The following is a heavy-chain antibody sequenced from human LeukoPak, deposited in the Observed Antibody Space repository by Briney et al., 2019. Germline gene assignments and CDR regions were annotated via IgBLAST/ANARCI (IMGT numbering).Heavy chain of an antibody. Sequence: GESLQISCKASGYSFTSFWIGWVRPMPGRGLEGMGIIYPGDSDTRFSPSFQGQVTVSADKSISTAYLQWNSLKASDTAMYYCARHLFSLVAAIEGAFDIWGQGTMVTVSS. CDR2: IYPGDSDT. J-gene: IGHJ3*02. CDR3: ARHLFSLVAAIEGAFDI. D-gene: IGHD5-12*01. V-gene: IGHV5-51*01. CDR1: GYSFTSFW.